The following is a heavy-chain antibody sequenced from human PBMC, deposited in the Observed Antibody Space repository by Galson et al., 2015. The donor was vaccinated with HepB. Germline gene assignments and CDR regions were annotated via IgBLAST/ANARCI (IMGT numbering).Heavy chain of an antibody. CDR3: ASLLGMDPDAFDI. CDR1: GFTFSSYA. CDR2: ISYDGSNK. J-gene: IGHJ3*02. D-gene: IGHD2-15*01. V-gene: IGHV3-30-3*01. Sequence: SLRLSCAASGFTFSSYAMHWVRQAPGKGLEWVAVISYDGSNKYYADSVKGRFTISRDNSKNTLYLQMNSLRAEDTAVYYCASLLGMDPDAFDIWGQGTMVTVSS.